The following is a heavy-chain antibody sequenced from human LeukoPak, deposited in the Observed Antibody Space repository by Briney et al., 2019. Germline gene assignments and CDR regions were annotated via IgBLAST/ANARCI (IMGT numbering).Heavy chain of an antibody. V-gene: IGHV1-18*01. CDR3: ARDFRIAAAGLGY. D-gene: IGHD6-13*01. J-gene: IGHJ4*02. CDR2: ISSNNGNT. CDR1: GYTFTNDG. Sequence: ASVKISCKASGYTFTNDGVTWVRQAPGQGLEWMGWISSNNGNTNFAQKYQGRVTMTTDTSTSTAYMELRSLRSDDTAVYYCARDFRIAAAGLGYWGQGTLVTVSS.